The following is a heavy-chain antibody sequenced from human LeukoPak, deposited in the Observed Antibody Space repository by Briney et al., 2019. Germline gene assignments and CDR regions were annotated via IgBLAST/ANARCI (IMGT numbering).Heavy chain of an antibody. V-gene: IGHV3-53*01. CDR2: IYSGGST. CDR1: GFTVSSNY. CDR3: ASPSNSGNYYSYFDY. Sequence: PGRSRRLSCPVSGFTVSSNYMSWVRQAPGKGLEWVSIIYSGGSTFYADSVKGRFTISRDNSKNTLYVQMNSLRAGDTAIYYCASPSNSGNYYSYFDYWGQGTLVTVSS. D-gene: IGHD3-10*01. J-gene: IGHJ4*02.